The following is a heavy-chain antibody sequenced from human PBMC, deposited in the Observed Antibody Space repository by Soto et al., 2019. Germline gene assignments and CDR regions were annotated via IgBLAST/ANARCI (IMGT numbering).Heavy chain of an antibody. J-gene: IGHJ6*03. Sequence: PGGSLRLSCAASGFTFSSYVMNWVRQAPGKGLEWVSSISSSSSYIYYADSVKGRFTISRDNAKNSLYLQMNSLRAEDTAVYYYARDLLFYYYYYMDVWGKGTTVTVSS. CDR2: ISSSSSYI. D-gene: IGHD3-3*01. CDR1: GFTFSSYV. CDR3: ARDLLFYYYYYMDV. V-gene: IGHV3-21*01.